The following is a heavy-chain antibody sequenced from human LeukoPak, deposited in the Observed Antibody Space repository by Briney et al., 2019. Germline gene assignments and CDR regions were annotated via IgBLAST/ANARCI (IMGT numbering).Heavy chain of an antibody. CDR2: ITYDGSNK. D-gene: IGHD4-23*01. J-gene: IGHJ4*02. CDR3: ARVPGGNWAFDY. V-gene: IGHV3-30*03. Sequence: GRSLRLSCATSGFTFSTYGMHWVRQAPVKGLEWVADITYDGSNKYYADSVQGRFNISRDNSKNTLYLQMNSLRAEDTAVYYCARVPGGNWAFDYWGQGTLVTVSS. CDR1: GFTFSTYG.